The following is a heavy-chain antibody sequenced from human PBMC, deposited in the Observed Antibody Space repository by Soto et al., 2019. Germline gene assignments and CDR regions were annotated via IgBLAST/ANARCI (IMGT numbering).Heavy chain of an antibody. J-gene: IGHJ5*02. D-gene: IGHD2-15*01. Sequence: ASVKVSCKTSGYTFSGYYIHWVRQAPGQGLEWLGWISPNSGGTNYAQRFQGRVTMTRDTSSSTVYMEMSRLTSDDTAVYYCTRAPYCSGGTCFGNFFDPWGQGTLVTVSS. CDR3: TRAPYCSGGTCFGNFFDP. CDR2: ISPNSGGT. CDR1: GYTFSGYY. V-gene: IGHV1-2*02.